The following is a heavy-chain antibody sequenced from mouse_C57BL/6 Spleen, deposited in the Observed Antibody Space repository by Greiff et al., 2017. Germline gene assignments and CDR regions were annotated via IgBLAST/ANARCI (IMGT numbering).Heavy chain of an antibody. CDR2: INPSSGYT. V-gene: IGHV1-7*01. CDR3: AREYYCSRYFDV. CDR1: GYTFTSYW. Sequence: VQLQQSGAELAKPGASVKLSCKASGYTFTSYWMHWVNQRPGQGLEWIGYINPSSGYTKYNQKFKDKATLTADKSSSTAYMQLSSLTYEDSAVXYCAREYYCSRYFDVWGTGTTVTVSS. D-gene: IGHD1-1*01. J-gene: IGHJ1*03.